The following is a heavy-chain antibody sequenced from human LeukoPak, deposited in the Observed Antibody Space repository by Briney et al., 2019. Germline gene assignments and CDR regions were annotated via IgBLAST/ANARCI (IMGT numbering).Heavy chain of an antibody. D-gene: IGHD3-9*01. CDR3: ARVSQSKDILTGYYRIGGLDY. J-gene: IGHJ4*02. CDR1: GGSISSSSYY. V-gene: IGHV4-39*07. Sequence: SETLSLTCTVSGGSISSSSYYWGWIRQPPGKGLEWIGSIYYSGSTYYNPSLKSRVTMSVDTSKNQFSLKLSSVTAADTAVYYCARVSQSKDILTGYYRIGGLDYWGQGTLVTVSS. CDR2: IYYSGST.